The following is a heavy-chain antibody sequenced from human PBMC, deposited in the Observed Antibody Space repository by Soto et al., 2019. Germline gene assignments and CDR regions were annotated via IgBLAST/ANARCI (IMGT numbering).Heavy chain of an antibody. Sequence: GGSLRLSCAASGFTFSSYGMHWVRQAPGKGLEWVAVIWYDGSNKYYADSVKGRFTISRDNSKNTLYLQMNSLRAEDTAVYYCAREGRDGYNLDYWGQGTLVTVSS. CDR1: GFTFSSYG. D-gene: IGHD5-12*01. J-gene: IGHJ4*02. CDR3: AREGRDGYNLDY. CDR2: IWYDGSNK. V-gene: IGHV3-33*01.